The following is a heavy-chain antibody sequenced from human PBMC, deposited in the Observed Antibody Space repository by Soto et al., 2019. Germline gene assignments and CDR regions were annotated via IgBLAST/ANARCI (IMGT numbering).Heavy chain of an antibody. Sequence: DVQLLESGGNLVQTGGSLRLSCSASGFTLSSYAMSWLRQAPGNGLDWVSSISAGGDMTYNSDSVKGRFTTSRDNYNNAVFLQMHSLRPEDPALYYCARGDRGVSGSPASYYYSGCDLWCQGATV. CDR2: ISAGGDMT. J-gene: IGHJ6*02. CDR3: ARGDRGVSGSPASYYYSGCDL. CDR1: GFTLSSYA. D-gene: IGHD3-10*01. V-gene: IGHV3-23*01.